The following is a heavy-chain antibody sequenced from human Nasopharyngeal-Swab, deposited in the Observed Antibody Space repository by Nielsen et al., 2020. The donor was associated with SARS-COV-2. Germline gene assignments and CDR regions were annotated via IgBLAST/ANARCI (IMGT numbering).Heavy chain of an antibody. CDR3: ARDSGYCSGGSCYPGDY. CDR1: AYTFISNY. CDR2: INPSGGST. V-gene: IGHV1-46*01. J-gene: IGHJ4*02. Sequence: ASAKASSKASAYTFISNYMHWVRHAPAQALEWMGIINPSGGSTTYSQKFQGRVTMTRDTSTSTVYMELSSLGSEDTAVHYCARDSGYCSGGSCYPGDYWGQGTLVTVSS. D-gene: IGHD2-15*01.